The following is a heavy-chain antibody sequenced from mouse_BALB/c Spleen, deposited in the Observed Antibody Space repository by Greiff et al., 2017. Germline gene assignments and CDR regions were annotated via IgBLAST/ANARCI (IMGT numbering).Heavy chain of an antibody. Sequence: QVQLQQPGAELVKPGASVKLSCKASGYTFTSYWMHWVKQRPGQGLEWIGEINPSNGRTNYNEKFKSKATLTVDKSSSTAYMQLSSLTSEDSAVYYCARGTTVVASFDYWGQGTTLTVSS. D-gene: IGHD1-1*01. J-gene: IGHJ2*01. CDR2: INPSNGRT. CDR1: GYTFTSYW. CDR3: ARGTTVVASFDY. V-gene: IGHV1S81*02.